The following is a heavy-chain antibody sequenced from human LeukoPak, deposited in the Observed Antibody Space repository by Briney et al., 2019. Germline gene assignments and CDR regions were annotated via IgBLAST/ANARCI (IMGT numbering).Heavy chain of an antibody. CDR1: GFTFSSYA. CDR2: ISGSGGST. D-gene: IGHD3-22*01. Sequence: GGSLRLSCAASGFTFSSYAMSWDRQAPGKGLEWVSDISGSGGSTYYADSVKGRFTISRDNSKNTPYLQMNSLRAEDTAVYYCAKSHYYDSSGYYYGDYWGQGTLVTVSS. CDR3: AKSHYYDSSGYYYGDY. J-gene: IGHJ4*02. V-gene: IGHV3-23*01.